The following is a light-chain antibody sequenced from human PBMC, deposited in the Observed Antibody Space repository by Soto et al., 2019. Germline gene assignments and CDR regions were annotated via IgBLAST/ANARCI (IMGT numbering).Light chain of an antibody. J-gene: IGKJ3*01. CDR1: QSISSY. V-gene: IGKV1-39*01. Sequence: DLQMTQSPSSLSASVGDRVTITCRASQSISSYLNWYQQKPGKAPKLLIYAASSLQSGVPSRFRGSGSGTDFTLTISSLQPEDFATYYCQQSYSTLTFGPGTKVDIK. CDR2: AAS. CDR3: QQSYSTLT.